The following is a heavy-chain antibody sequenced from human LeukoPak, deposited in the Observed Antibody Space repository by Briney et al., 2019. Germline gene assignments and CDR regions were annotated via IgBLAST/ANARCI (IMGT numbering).Heavy chain of an antibody. CDR2: INPSGGST. CDR1: GYTFTSYY. Sequence: ASVKVSCKASGYTFTSYYMHWVRQAPGQGLEWMGIINPSGGSTSYAQKLQGRVTMTTDTSTSTAYMELRSLRSDDTAVYYCARDPIFHCSGGSCYSNWFDPWGQGTLVTVSS. V-gene: IGHV1-46*01. J-gene: IGHJ5*02. D-gene: IGHD2-15*01. CDR3: ARDPIFHCSGGSCYSNWFDP.